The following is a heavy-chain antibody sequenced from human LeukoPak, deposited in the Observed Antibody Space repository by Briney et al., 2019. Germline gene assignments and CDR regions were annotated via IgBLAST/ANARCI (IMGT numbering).Heavy chain of an antibody. Sequence: AGGSLRLSCAACGFMFSDYAMHWVRQTPGKGLEWVGRIKTRGDGATTDLTAPVKGRFAISRDDSKSTLYLHKNSLTIDDTAVYYCTTEAPYTSGWFSWGQGTLVTVSS. CDR3: TTEAPYTSGWFS. V-gene: IGHV3-15*05. CDR1: GFMFSDYA. D-gene: IGHD6-13*01. CDR2: IKTRGDGATT. J-gene: IGHJ5*02.